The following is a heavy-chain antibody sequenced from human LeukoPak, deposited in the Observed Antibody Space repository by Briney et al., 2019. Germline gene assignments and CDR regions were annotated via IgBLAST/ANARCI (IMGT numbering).Heavy chain of an antibody. CDR3: ARGAEVTMIEDY. D-gene: IGHD3-22*01. J-gene: IGHJ4*02. V-gene: IGHV1-2*02. CDR1: GYTFTAYY. CDR2: INPKSGGT. Sequence: ASVKVSCKASGYTFTAYYIHWVRQAPGQGLEWMGWINPKSGGTKFPQKFQGRITLTRDTSIRTAYVDLSWLRSDDTAVYYCARGAEVTMIEDYRGQGTLVSVSS.